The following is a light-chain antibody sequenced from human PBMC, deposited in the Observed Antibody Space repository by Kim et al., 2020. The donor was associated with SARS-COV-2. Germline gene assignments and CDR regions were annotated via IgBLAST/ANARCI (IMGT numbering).Light chain of an antibody. CDR3: KQDVKTPLT. V-gene: IGKV2-28*01. J-gene: IGKJ4*01. Sequence: DIVMTQSPLSLPVTPGEPASISCRSSQSLLHSNGYSYLDWYLQKPGQSPQLLIYLGSTRASGVPDRFSVSGSGTDFTLKISRVEAEDVGVYYCKQDVKTPLTFGGGTKVDIK. CDR2: LGS. CDR1: QSLLHSNGYSY.